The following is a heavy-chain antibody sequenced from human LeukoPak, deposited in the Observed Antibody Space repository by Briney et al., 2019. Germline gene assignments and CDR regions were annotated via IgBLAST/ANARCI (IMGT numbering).Heavy chain of an antibody. CDR1: GFTFSSYS. CDR3: ARDLYSYGYDY. D-gene: IGHD5-18*01. CDR2: ISSGSSTI. V-gene: IGHV3-48*04. J-gene: IGHJ4*02. Sequence: GGSLRLSCAASGFTFSSYSMNWVRQAPGKGLEWVSYISSGSSTIYYADSVKGRFTISRDNARNSLYLQMNSLRAEDTAVYYCARDLYSYGYDYWGQGTLVTVSS.